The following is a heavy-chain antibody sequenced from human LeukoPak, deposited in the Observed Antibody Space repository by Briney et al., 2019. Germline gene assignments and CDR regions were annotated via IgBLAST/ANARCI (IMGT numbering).Heavy chain of an antibody. V-gene: IGHV3-23*01. J-gene: IGHJ4*02. CDR2: ISGSGGNT. Sequence: GGSLRLSCAASGFTFSSYAMSWVRQAPGKGLEWVSAISGSGGNTYYADSVKGRFTISRDNSKNTLYLQMNSLRAEDSGVYYCSKGLAPTGTTHTAAGYWGQGTLVTVSS. CDR1: GFTFSSYA. D-gene: IGHD1-1*01. CDR3: SKGLAPTGTTHTAAGY.